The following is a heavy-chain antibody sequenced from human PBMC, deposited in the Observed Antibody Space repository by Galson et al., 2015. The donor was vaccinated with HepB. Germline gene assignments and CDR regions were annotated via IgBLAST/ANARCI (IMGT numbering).Heavy chain of an antibody. V-gene: IGHV3-30*03. CDR1: GFTFSSHG. D-gene: IGHD3-10*01. Sequence: SLRLSCAASGFTFSSHGMHWVRQAPGKGLEWVAVISYDGSNKYYADSVKGRFTISRDNSKNTLYLQMNSLRAEDTAVYYCASRGPPGVDYWGQGTLVTVSS. J-gene: IGHJ4*02. CDR2: ISYDGSNK. CDR3: ASRGPPGVDY.